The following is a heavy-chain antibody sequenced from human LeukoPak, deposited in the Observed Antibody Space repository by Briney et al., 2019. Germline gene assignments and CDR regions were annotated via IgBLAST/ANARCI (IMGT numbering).Heavy chain of an antibody. D-gene: IGHD6-19*01. J-gene: IGHJ4*02. CDR1: GGSISSGSYY. CDR2: IYTSGST. Sequence: SETLSLTCTVSGGSISSGSYYWSWIRQPAGKGLEWIGRIYTSGSTKNNPALKSRVAMSVDTSKNYFSLNLTSVTAADTAVYYCASGGMAGRWPLNYWGRGTLVTVSS. V-gene: IGHV4-61*02. CDR3: ASGGMAGRWPLNY.